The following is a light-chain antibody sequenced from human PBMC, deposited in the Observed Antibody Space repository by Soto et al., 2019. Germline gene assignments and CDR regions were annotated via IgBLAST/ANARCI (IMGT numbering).Light chain of an antibody. CDR3: QQYGSSPWT. J-gene: IGKJ1*01. CDR2: GAS. Sequence: DIVLTQSPGTLSLSPGERATLSCRASQSVRSTYLGWYQHKRGQAPRLLIYGASNRATDIPDRFSGSGSGTDFPLNITRVEPEDSSVYYCQQYGSSPWTFGQGTKVDIK. V-gene: IGKV3-20*01. CDR1: QSVRSTY.